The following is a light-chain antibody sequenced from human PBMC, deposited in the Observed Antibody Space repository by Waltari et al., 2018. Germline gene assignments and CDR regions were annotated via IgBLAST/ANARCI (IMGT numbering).Light chain of an antibody. Sequence: DIQMTQSPSSLSASVGDNVTVSCRTSQNINNFLNWYQQKPGRAPKLLIYAASTLASGVPSRFSGSGSGTDFTLTITSLQLEDFGTYFCQQSYSIPPTFGQGTRLEI. CDR2: AAS. CDR3: QQSYSIPPT. V-gene: IGKV1-39*01. CDR1: QNINNF. J-gene: IGKJ5*01.